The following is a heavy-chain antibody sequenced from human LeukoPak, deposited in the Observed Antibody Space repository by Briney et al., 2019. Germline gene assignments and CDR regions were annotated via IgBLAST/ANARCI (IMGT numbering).Heavy chain of an antibody. J-gene: IGHJ3*02. CDR2: MKPNSGNT. CDR1: GYTFTSYD. CDR3: ARNKLELQFGAFDI. Sequence: ASVKVSCKASGYTFTSYDINWVRRATGQGLEWMGWMKPNSGNTGYAQKFQGRVTITRNTSISTAYMELSSLRSEDTAVYYCARNKLELQFGAFDIWGQGTMVTVSS. V-gene: IGHV1-8*03. D-gene: IGHD1-7*01.